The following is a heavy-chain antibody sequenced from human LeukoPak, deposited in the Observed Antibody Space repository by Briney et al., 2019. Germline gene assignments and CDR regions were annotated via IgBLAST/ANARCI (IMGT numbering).Heavy chain of an antibody. CDR1: GFTFSSYS. CDR3: ARQKGIAAAGSFDY. J-gene: IGHJ4*02. Sequence: GGSLRLSCAASGFTFSSYSMNWVRQAPGKGLEWVSSISSSSSYIYYADSVKGRFTISRDNAKNSLYLQMNSLRAEDTAVYYCARQKGIAAAGSFDYWGQGTLVTVSS. D-gene: IGHD6-13*01. V-gene: IGHV3-21*01. CDR2: ISSSSSYI.